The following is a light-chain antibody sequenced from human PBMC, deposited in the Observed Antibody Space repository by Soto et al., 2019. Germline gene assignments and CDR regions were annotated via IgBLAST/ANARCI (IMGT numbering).Light chain of an antibody. J-gene: IGKJ4*01. Sequence: EIVLTQSPATLSVSAGGTVTLSCRASQSIRTNVAWYQQIPGQAPRLLVYGASTRATGVPARFSGSGSGIEFTLTISSLQSEDFAVYYCQQRSSWPLTFGGGTKVDIK. V-gene: IGKV3-15*01. CDR3: QQRSSWPLT. CDR1: QSIRTN. CDR2: GAS.